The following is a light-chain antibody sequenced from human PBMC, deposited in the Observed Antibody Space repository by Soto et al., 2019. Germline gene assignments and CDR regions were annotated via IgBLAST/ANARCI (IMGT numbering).Light chain of an antibody. J-gene: IGKJ5*01. V-gene: IGKV3-20*01. Sequence: SLSPGERATLSCRASERLSSVYLAWYQQRPGQPPRLLIYGASNRATGIPDRFSGSGSGTDFTLIINRLEPEDVAIYYCQQYGGSPRITFGQGTRLEIK. CDR3: QQYGGSPRIT. CDR1: ERLSSVY. CDR2: GAS.